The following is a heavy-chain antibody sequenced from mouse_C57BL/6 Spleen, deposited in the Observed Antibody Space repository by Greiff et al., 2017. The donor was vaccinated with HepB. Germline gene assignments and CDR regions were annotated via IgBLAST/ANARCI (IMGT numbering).Heavy chain of an antibody. CDR2: IDPENGDT. CDR1: GFNIKDDY. J-gene: IGHJ4*01. Sequence: VHVKQSGAELVRPGASVKLSCTASGFNIKDDYMHWVKQRPEQGLEWIGWIDPENGDTEYASKFQGKATITADTSSNTAYLQLSSLTSEDTAVYYCTTSGTRAMDYWGQGTSVTVSS. D-gene: IGHD4-1*01. CDR3: TTSGTRAMDY. V-gene: IGHV14-4*01.